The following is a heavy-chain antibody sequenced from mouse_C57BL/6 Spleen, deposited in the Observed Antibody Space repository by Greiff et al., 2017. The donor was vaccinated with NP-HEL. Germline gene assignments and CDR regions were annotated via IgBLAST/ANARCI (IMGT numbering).Heavy chain of an antibody. J-gene: IGHJ4*01. CDR1: GYSITSGYY. CDR2: ISYDGSN. D-gene: IGHD1-1*01. CDR3: ARERGRYYGVAMDY. V-gene: IGHV3-6*01. Sequence: EVQLVESGPGLVKPSQSLSLTCSVTGYSITSGYYWNWIRQFPGNKLEWMGYISYDGSNNYNPSLKNRISITRDTSKNQFFLKLNSVTTEDTATYYCARERGRYYGVAMDYWGQGTSVTVSS.